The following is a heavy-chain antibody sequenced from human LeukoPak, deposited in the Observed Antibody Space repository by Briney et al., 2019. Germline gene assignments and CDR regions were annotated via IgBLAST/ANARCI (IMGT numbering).Heavy chain of an antibody. CDR1: GGTFSSYG. D-gene: IGHD4-23*01. V-gene: IGHV1-69*13. CDR2: IIPIFATT. CDR3: ARSLIDYGGSYDAFDI. J-gene: IGHJ3*02. Sequence: SVKVSCKASGGTFSSYGFSWVRQAPGQGLEWMGGIIPIFATTNYGQKFQGRVTINADQSTSTAYMELSSLRSENTAVYYCARSLIDYGGSYDAFDIWGQGTMVTISS.